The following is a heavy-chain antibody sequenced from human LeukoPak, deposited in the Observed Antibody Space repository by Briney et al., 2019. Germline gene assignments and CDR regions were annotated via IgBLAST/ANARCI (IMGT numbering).Heavy chain of an antibody. CDR2: IYYSGST. J-gene: IGHJ4*02. Sequence: SETLSLTCTVSGGSISSSSYYWGWIRQPPGKGLEWIGSIYYSGSTYYNPSLKSRVTISVDTSKNQFSLKLSSVTAADTAVYYCASPLAYGSGSYDYWGQGTLVTVSS. D-gene: IGHD3-10*01. CDR1: GGSISSSSYY. V-gene: IGHV4-39*01. CDR3: ASPLAYGSGSYDY.